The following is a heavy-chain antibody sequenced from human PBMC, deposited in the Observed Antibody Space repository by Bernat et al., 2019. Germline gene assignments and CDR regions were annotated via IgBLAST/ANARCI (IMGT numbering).Heavy chain of an antibody. V-gene: IGHV3-43*02. CDR1: GFTFDDYA. J-gene: IGHJ4*02. Sequence: EVQLVESGGGVVQPGGSLRLSCAASGFTFDDYAMHWVRQAPGKGLEWVSLISGDGGSTYYADSVKGRFTISRDNSKNSLYLQMNSLRTEDTALYYCAKDRTYGSSGYYPALDYWGQGTLVTVSS. CDR3: AKDRTYGSSGYYPALDY. D-gene: IGHD3-22*01. CDR2: ISGDGGST.